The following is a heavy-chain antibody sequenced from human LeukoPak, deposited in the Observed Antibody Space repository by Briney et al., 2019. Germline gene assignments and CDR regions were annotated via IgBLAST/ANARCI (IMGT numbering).Heavy chain of an antibody. J-gene: IGHJ4*02. D-gene: IGHD7-27*01. V-gene: IGHV3-23*01. CDR2: ISDGGTST. CDR1: GFTFSSYA. CDR3: VKTTRPLGAFDY. Sequence: PGGSLRLSCAASGFTFSSYAMNWVRQAPGKGLEWVSGISDGGTSTSYADSVKGRFTISRDNSKNMLYLQMNSLRAEDTAIYYCVKTTRPLGAFDYWGQGTLVTVSS.